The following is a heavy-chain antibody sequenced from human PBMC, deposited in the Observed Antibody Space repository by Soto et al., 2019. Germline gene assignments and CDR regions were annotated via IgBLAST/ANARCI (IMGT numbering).Heavy chain of an antibody. J-gene: IGHJ4*02. CDR3: AKEPEMPGRGLDY. CDR1: GFTFRTFA. V-gene: IGHV3-23*01. D-gene: IGHD2-2*01. CDR2: IDNSGGST. Sequence: EVQLLESGGGLAQPGGSLRLSCAASGFTFRTFAIAWVRQAPGKGLEWVSTIDNSGGSTYYADSVKGRFTISRDNSKNTLYLEMNSLRGGDTAVYYCAKEPEMPGRGLDYWGQGTLVTVSS.